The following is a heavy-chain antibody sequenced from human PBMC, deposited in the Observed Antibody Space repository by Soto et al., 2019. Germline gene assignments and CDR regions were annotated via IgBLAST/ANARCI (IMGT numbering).Heavy chain of an antibody. CDR1: GYSFTSYW. CDR2: IDPSDSYT. V-gene: IGHV5-10-1*01. D-gene: IGHD2-2*01. CDR3: ARLAEIVAAATYYYYGMDL. J-gene: IGHJ6*02. Sequence: GGSLKIPCKGPGYSFTSYWISWVLQMPGKGLEWMGRIDPSDSYTNYSPSFQGHVTISADKSISPAYLQWSSLKASDTAMYYCARLAEIVAAATYYYYGMDLWGQGTTVPVSS.